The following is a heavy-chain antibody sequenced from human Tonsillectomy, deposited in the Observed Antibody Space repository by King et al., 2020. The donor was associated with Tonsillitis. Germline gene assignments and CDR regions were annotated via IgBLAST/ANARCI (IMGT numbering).Heavy chain of an antibody. CDR1: GYTFTDYY. CDR3: ARGKLEPPAEYGLEV. V-gene: IGHV1-2*02. Sequence: HVQLVESGAEVKKPGASVKVSCKASGYTFTDYYMHWVRQAPGQGLEWMGWINPHSGGTDYAQKFQGRVTMTRDTSISTVFMELSRLRSDDTAVYYCARGKLEPPAEYGLEVWGQGNNVTVSS. J-gene: IGHJ6*02. D-gene: IGHD1-14*01. CDR2: INPHSGGT.